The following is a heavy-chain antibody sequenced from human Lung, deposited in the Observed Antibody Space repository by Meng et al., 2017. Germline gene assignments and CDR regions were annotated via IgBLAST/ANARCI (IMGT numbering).Heavy chain of an antibody. J-gene: IGHJ4*02. CDR1: GLTFSNYA. CDR3: ARGTRVSCTGVICYPFDF. Sequence: EVQLLESGGGLVQPGGSLRRSCAASGLTFSNYAMSWVRQAPEKGLEWVSATAATDGGTYHAASVRGRFTISRDNSKNTLSLQMNSLRADDTAIYYCARGTRVSCTGVICYPFDFWGQGTLVTVSS. V-gene: IGHV3-23*01. CDR2: TAATDGGT. D-gene: IGHD2-8*02.